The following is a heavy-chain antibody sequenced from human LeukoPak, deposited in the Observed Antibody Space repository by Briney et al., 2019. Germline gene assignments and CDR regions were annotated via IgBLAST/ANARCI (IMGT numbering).Heavy chain of an antibody. CDR2: INPDGQDT. CDR1: GFNFDNYW. J-gene: IGHJ4*02. Sequence: GGSLRLSCAAFGFNFDNYWMHWVRQPPGKGLMWVGRINPDGQDTTFADSVKGRFSISRDNAKNTLYLQMNSLSADDTAAYYCAKDEPWALYYFDYWGQGSLVTVSS. V-gene: IGHV3-74*01. D-gene: IGHD7-27*01. CDR3: AKDEPWALYYFDY.